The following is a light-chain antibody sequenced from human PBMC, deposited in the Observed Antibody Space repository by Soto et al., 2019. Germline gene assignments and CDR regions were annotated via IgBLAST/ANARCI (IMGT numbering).Light chain of an antibody. V-gene: IGLV2-14*01. CDR1: SSDVGGYNY. CDR2: EVS. CDR3: SSYTSSSTWV. J-gene: IGLJ3*02. Sequence: QSALTQPASVSGSPGQSITISCTGTSSDVGGYNYVSWYQQHPGKAPKLMIYEVSNRPSGVSNRFSGSKSGNTASLTISGLQGEDEGEENCSSYTSSSTWVFGRGTTVTV.